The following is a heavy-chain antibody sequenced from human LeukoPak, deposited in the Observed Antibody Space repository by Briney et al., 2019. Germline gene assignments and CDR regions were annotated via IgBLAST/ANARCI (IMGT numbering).Heavy chain of an antibody. J-gene: IGHJ3*02. CDR1: GFTFSSYS. V-gene: IGHV3-21*01. CDR3: ATFGSSLAFDI. D-gene: IGHD1-26*01. Sequence: GGSLRLSCAASGFTFSSYSMNRVRQAPGKGLEWVSSISSSSSYIYYADSVKGRFTISRDNAKNSLYLQMNSLRAEDTAVYYCATFGSSLAFDIWGQGTMVTVSS. CDR2: ISSSSSYI.